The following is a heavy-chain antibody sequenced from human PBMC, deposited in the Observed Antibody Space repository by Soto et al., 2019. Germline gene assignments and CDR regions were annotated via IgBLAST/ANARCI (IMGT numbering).Heavy chain of an antibody. Sequence: EVQLVESGGGLVKPGGSLRFSCAASGFTFSDAWMSWVRQAPGKGLEWLGRIKSKTNSGAIDSAAPVKGRFTISRADSDNTLYLQMSSLKIEDTAVYYCATDSDRARRVLDVWGQGTTVTVSS. CDR2: IKSKTNSGAI. CDR3: ATDSDRARRVLDV. J-gene: IGHJ6*02. CDR1: GFTFSDAW. D-gene: IGHD3-16*01. V-gene: IGHV3-15*01.